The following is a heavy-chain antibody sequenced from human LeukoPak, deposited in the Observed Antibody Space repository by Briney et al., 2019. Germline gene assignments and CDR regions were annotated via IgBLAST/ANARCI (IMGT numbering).Heavy chain of an antibody. CDR3: ARVLEWFMGFDY. J-gene: IGHJ4*02. CDR1: GGSISSGGYY. Sequence: PSETLSLTCTVSGGSISSGGYYWSWIRQPPGKGLEWIGYIYHSGSTYYNPSLKSRVTISVDRSKNQFSLKLSSVTAADTAVYYCARVLEWFMGFDYWGQGTLVTVSS. V-gene: IGHV4-30-2*01. D-gene: IGHD3-3*01. CDR2: IYHSGST.